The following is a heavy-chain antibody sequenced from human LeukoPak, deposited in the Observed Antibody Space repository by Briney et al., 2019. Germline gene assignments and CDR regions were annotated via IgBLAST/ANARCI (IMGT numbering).Heavy chain of an antibody. Sequence: PGGSLRLSCAASGFTFSSHAMSWVRQSPVKGPEWVSSIRDSGDNTYYADSVKGRFTISRDNSKNTLHLQMNSLRAEDTALYYCVRIMGTGDFDIWGQGTLVTVSS. V-gene: IGHV3-23*01. CDR1: GFTFSSHA. D-gene: IGHD3-16*01. CDR2: IRDSGDNT. J-gene: IGHJ3*02. CDR3: VRIMGTGDFDI.